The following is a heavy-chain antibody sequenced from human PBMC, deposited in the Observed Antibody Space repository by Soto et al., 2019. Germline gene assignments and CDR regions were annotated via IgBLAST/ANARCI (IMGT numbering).Heavy chain of an antibody. Sequence: GGSLRLSCAASGFTVSSNYMSWVRQAPGKGLEWVSVIYSGGSTYYADSVKGRFTISRDNSKNTLYLQMNSLRAEDTAVYYCASTDYDILTGYYRSFDNLDAFDIWGQGTMVTVSS. CDR2: IYSGGST. V-gene: IGHV3-66*01. D-gene: IGHD3-9*01. J-gene: IGHJ3*02. CDR3: ASTDYDILTGYYRSFDNLDAFDI. CDR1: GFTVSSNY.